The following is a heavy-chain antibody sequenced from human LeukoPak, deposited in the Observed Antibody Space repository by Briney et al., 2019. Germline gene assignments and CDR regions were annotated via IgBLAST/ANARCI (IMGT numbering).Heavy chain of an antibody. D-gene: IGHD2-8*01. CDR1: GGSFSGYY. J-gene: IGHJ4*02. V-gene: IGHV4-34*01. CDR2: INHSGST. Sequence: SETLSLTCAVYGGSFSGYYWNWIRQPPGKGLEWIGQINHSGSTNYNPSLKSRVTISIDTSKNQFSLNLSSVTAADTAVYYCARRANGPSYWGQGTLVTVSP. CDR3: ARRANGPSY.